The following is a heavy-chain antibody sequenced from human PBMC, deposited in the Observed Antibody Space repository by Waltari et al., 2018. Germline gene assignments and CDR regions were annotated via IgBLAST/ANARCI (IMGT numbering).Heavy chain of an antibody. V-gene: IGHV1-2*02. CDR1: GYTFTGYY. CDR3: ARESRPGWFDP. Sequence: QVQLVQSGAEVKKPGASVTVSCKASGYTFTGYYMHWGRQAPGQGLEWMGWINPNRGGTNYAQKLQGRVTMTRDTSISTAYMEVSRLRSDDTAVYYCARESRPGWFDPWGQGTLVTVSS. CDR2: INPNRGGT. J-gene: IGHJ5*02.